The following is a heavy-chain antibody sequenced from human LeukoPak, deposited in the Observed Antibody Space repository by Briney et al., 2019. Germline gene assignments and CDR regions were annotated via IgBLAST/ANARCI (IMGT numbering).Heavy chain of an antibody. V-gene: IGHV4-34*01. CDR3: AREGGNYDSSRYYFVVRGFDM. CDR2: INHTGST. J-gene: IGHJ3*02. CDR1: GGSLSGCY. D-gene: IGHD3-22*01. Sequence: PSETLSLTCTVFGGSLSGCYWSWIRQTPVKGLEWIGEINHTGSTNYNPSLTSRVTISVDTSKNQISLNLSSVTAADTAVYYCAREGGNYDSSRYYFVVRGFDMWGQGTLVTVSS.